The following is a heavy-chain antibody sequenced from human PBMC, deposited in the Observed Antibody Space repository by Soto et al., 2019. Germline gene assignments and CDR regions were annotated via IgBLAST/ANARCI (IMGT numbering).Heavy chain of an antibody. CDR1: GGTFSSYA. CDR3: ARDGPDYYGSGSYGYYYYGMDV. D-gene: IGHD3-10*01. V-gene: IGHV1-69*01. J-gene: IGHJ6*02. Sequence: QVQLVQSGAEVKKPGSSVKVSCKASGGTFSSYAISWVRQAPGQGLEWMGGIIPIFGTANYAQKFQGRVTITADESTSTAYMALSSLRSEDTAVYYCARDGPDYYGSGSYGYYYYGMDVWGQGTTVTVSS. CDR2: IIPIFGTA.